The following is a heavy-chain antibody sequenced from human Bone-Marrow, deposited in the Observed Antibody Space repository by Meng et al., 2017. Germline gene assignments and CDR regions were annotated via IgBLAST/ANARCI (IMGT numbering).Heavy chain of an antibody. D-gene: IGHD2-2*01. CDR3: ARGISWYYYYYGMDV. CDR2: INPNSGGT. CDR1: GYTFTGYY. Sequence: ASVKVSCKASGYTFTGYYMHWVRQAPGQGLEWMGWINPNSGGTNYAQKFQGRVTMTRDTSISTAYMELSRLRSDGTAVYYCARGISWYYYYYGMDVWGQGTTVTVSS. J-gene: IGHJ6*02. V-gene: IGHV1-2*02.